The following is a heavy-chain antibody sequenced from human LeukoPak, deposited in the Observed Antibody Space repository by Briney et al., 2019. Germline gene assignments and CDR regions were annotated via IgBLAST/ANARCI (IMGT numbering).Heavy chain of an antibody. Sequence: SETLSLTCTVSGGSISSYYWSWIRQPPGKGLEYIGYIGYSGSTNYNPSLKSRVTISVDTSKNQFSLKLTSVTAADTAMYYCARSKAYSGYFDYWGQGTLVTVSS. CDR1: GGSISSYY. D-gene: IGHD4-11*01. V-gene: IGHV4-59*08. CDR2: IGYSGST. J-gene: IGHJ4*02. CDR3: ARSKAYSGYFDY.